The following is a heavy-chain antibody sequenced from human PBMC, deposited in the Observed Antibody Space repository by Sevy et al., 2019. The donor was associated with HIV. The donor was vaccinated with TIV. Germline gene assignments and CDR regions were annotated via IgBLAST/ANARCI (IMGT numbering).Heavy chain of an antibody. D-gene: IGHD5-12*01. J-gene: IGHJ4*02. CDR2: VRRKVNGGAT. Sequence: GGSLRLSCTISGITLGDHALSWVRQAPGKGLEWVGLVRRKVNGGATEYAASVKCRFTISRDDSKSIAYLQMNRLKIEDTAVYFCTRDLNIGYEYKGVFDYWGQGTLVTVSS. CDR1: GITLGDHA. V-gene: IGHV3-49*04. CDR3: TRDLNIGYEYKGVFDY.